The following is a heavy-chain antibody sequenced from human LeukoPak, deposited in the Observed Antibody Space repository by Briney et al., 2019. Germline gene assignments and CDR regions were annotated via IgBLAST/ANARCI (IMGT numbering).Heavy chain of an antibody. Sequence: PSETLSLTCTVSGGSISSYYWSWIRQPPGKGLEWIGYIYYSGSTNYNPSLKSRVTISVDTSKNQFSLKLSSVSAADTAVYYCARSENYDFWRRAFDIWGQGTMVTVSS. D-gene: IGHD3-3*01. CDR1: GGSISSYY. CDR3: ARSENYDFWRRAFDI. V-gene: IGHV4-59*01. J-gene: IGHJ3*02. CDR2: IYYSGST.